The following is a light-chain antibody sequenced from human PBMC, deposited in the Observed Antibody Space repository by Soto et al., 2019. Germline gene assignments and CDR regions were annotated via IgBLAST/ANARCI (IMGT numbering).Light chain of an antibody. CDR3: AAWNDSLSGWV. CDR2: SNA. V-gene: IGLV1-47*02. CDR1: SSNIGTNF. Sequence: QSVLTQPPSASGTPGQRVTISCSGSSSNIGTNFVYWYQQLPGTAPKLLIFSNAHRTSGVPDRFSGSRSGTAASLAISGLRSEDEADYYCAAWNDSLSGWVFGGGTKLTVL. J-gene: IGLJ3*02.